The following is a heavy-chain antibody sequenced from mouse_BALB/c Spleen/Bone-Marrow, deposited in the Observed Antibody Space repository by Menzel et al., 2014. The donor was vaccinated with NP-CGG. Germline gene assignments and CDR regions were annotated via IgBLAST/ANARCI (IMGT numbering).Heavy chain of an antibody. V-gene: IGHV10-3*03. CDR2: IRSKSNNYAT. Sequence: EVHLVESGGGLVQPKGSSKLSCAASGFTFNTYAMHWVCQAPGKGLEWVARIRSKSNNYATYYADSVKDRFTISRDDSQSMLYLQMNNLKTEDTAMYYCVREDYGRGFAYWGQGTLVTVPA. CDR1: GFTFNTYA. J-gene: IGHJ3*01. CDR3: VREDYGRGFAY. D-gene: IGHD1-1*01.